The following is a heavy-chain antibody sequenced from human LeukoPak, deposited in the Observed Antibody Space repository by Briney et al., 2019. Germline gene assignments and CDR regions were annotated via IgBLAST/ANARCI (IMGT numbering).Heavy chain of an antibody. CDR1: GGTFSSYA. V-gene: IGHV1-69*05. CDR3: ARGATILYYYYYYMDV. J-gene: IGHJ6*03. D-gene: IGHD5-12*01. Sequence: GASVKVSCKASGGTFSSYAISWVRQAPGQGLEWMGGIIPIFGTANYAQKFQGRVTITTDESTSTAYMELSSLRSEDTAVYYCARGATILYYYYYYMDVWGKGTTVTVSS. CDR2: IIPIFGTA.